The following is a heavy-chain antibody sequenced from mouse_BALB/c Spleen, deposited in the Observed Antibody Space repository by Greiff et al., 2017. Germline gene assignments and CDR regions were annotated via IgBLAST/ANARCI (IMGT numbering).Heavy chain of an antibody. CDR1: GYAFSSYW. J-gene: IGHJ4*01. V-gene: IGHV1-80*01. CDR2: IYPGDGDT. D-gene: IGHD2-1*01. Sequence: QVQLQQSGAELVRPGSSVKISCKASGYAFSSYWMNWVKQRPGQGLEWIGQIYPGDGDTNYNGKFKGKATLTADKSSSTAYMQLSSLTSEDSAVYFCAREGVTTHYYAMDYWGQGTSVTVSS. CDR3: AREGVTTHYYAMDY.